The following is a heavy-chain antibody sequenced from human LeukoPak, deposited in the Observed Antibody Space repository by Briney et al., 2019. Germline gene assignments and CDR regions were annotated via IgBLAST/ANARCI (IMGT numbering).Heavy chain of an antibody. Sequence: SVKVSCKASGGTFSSYAISWVRQAPGQGLEWMGGIIPIFGTANYAQKFQGRVTITADESTSTAYMELNSLRAEDTAVYYCAKDPPDCTNGVSSADEDAFDIWGQGTMVTVSS. CDR2: IIPIFGTA. D-gene: IGHD2-8*01. V-gene: IGHV1-69*01. CDR3: AKDPPDCTNGVSSADEDAFDI. CDR1: GGTFSSYA. J-gene: IGHJ3*02.